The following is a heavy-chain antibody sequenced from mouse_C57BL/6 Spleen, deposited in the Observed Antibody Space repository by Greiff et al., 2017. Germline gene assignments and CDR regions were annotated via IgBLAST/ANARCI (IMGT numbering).Heavy chain of an antibody. V-gene: IGHV1-47*01. CDR3: ARGGYGSIHYFDY. J-gene: IGHJ2*01. CDR2: FHPYNDDT. CDR1: GYTFTTYP. D-gene: IGHD1-1*01. Sequence: QVHVKQSGAELVKPGASVKMSCKASGYTFTTYPIEWMKQNHGKSLEWIGNFHPYNDDTKYNEKFKGKATLTIEKSSSTVYLELSRLTSDDSAVYYCARGGYGSIHYFDYWGQGTTLTVSS.